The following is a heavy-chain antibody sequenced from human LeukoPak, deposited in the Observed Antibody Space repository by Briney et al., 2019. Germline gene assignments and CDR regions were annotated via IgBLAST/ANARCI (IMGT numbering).Heavy chain of an antibody. Sequence: SETLSLTCAVYGGSFSGYYWSWIRQPPGKGLEWIGEINHSGSTNYSPSLKSRVTISVDTSKNEFSLKLSSVTAADTAVYYCARDGKGTGHYSYWGQGTLVTVSS. CDR1: GGSFSGYY. V-gene: IGHV4-34*01. D-gene: IGHD1-26*01. CDR2: INHSGST. CDR3: ARDGKGTGHYSY. J-gene: IGHJ4*02.